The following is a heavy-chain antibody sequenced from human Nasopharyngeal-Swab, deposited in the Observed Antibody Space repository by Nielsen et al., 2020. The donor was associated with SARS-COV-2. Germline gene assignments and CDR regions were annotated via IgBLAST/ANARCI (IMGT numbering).Heavy chain of an antibody. CDR3: AREGSSWYKFDY. CDR1: GGSISSGSYY. Sequence: SETLSLTCTVSGGSISSGSYYWSWIRQPAGKGLEWLGRIYTSGSTNYNPSLKSRVTISVDTSKNQFSLKLSSVTAADTAVYYCAREGSSWYKFDYWGQGTLVTVSS. D-gene: IGHD6-13*01. J-gene: IGHJ4*02. CDR2: IYTSGST. V-gene: IGHV4-61*02.